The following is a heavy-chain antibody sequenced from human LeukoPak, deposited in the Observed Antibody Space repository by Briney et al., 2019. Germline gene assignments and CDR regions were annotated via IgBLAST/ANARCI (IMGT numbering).Heavy chain of an antibody. CDR3: ARVGIAVAGTGGDYYGMDV. J-gene: IGHJ6*02. D-gene: IGHD6-19*01. Sequence: ASVKVSCKASGYTFTSYGISWVRQAPGQGLEWMGWISAYNGNTNYAQKLQGRVTMTTDTSTSTAYMELRSLRSDDAAVYYCARVGIAVAGTGGDYYGMDVWGQGTTVTVSS. CDR1: GYTFTSYG. V-gene: IGHV1-18*01. CDR2: ISAYNGNT.